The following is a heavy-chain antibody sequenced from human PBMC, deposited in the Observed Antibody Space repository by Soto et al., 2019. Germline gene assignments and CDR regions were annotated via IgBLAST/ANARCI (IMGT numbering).Heavy chain of an antibody. CDR1: GFTFNNYA. CDR2: ISGSGGRT. Sequence: HPGGSLRLSCAASGFTFNNYAMNWVRQAPGRGPEWVSTISGSGGRTSYAEFMKGRFTISRDNSKNTLFLQMNSLGAEDTAIYYCAKDPGDYWGQGTLVTVSS. V-gene: IGHV3-23*01. J-gene: IGHJ4*02. CDR3: AKDPGDY.